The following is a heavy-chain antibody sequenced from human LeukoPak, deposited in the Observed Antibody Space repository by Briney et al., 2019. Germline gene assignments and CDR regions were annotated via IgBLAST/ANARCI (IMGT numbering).Heavy chain of an antibody. CDR3: ARFPVVVAASDAFDI. CDR1: GFTFSSYS. Sequence: GGSLRLSCAASGFTFSSYSMNWVRQAPGKGLEWVSYISSSSSTIYYADSVKGRFTISRDNAKNSLYLQMNSLRDEDTAVYYCARFPVVVAASDAFDIWGQGTMVTVSS. D-gene: IGHD2-15*01. J-gene: IGHJ3*02. V-gene: IGHV3-48*02. CDR2: ISSSSSTI.